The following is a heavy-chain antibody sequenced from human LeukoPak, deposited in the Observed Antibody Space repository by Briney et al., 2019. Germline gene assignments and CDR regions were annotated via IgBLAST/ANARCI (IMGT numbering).Heavy chain of an antibody. CDR1: GFTFSDYY. V-gene: IGHV3-11*04. CDR3: TTDRANFYDRSGYFEFYYTDV. J-gene: IGHJ6*03. CDR2: ISSSGRTI. Sequence: GGTLRLSCAASGFTFSDYYMSWIRQAPGKGLEWVSYISSSGRTIYYADSVKGRFTISRDNAKNSLYLQLNSLRAEDTTVYYFTTDRANFYDRSGYFEFYYTDVWGKGTTVTVSS. D-gene: IGHD3-22*01.